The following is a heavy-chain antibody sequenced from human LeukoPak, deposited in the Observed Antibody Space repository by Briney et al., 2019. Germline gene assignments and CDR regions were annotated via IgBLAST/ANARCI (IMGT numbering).Heavy chain of an antibody. CDR1: GFTFSSYS. CDR3: ARDLVQYYFDY. Sequence: AGGSLRLSCAASGFTFSSYSMNWVRQAPGKGLEWVASISSSSSNKYYADSVKGRFTISRDNATNSLYLQMNSLRAEDTAVYYCARDLVQYYFDYWGQGTLVTVSS. D-gene: IGHD2-8*02. J-gene: IGHJ4*02. V-gene: IGHV3-21*01. CDR2: ISSSSSNK.